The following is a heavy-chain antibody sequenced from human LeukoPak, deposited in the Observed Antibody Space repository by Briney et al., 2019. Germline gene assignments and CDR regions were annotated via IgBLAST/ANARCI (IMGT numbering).Heavy chain of an antibody. Sequence: GGSLRLSCAASVFTFTSYSMNWVRQPPGKGLEWVSSISSSSSYIYYADSVKGRFTTSRENAKNSLYLQMTSLRAEDTAVYYCATHQGTGTSGGQGNLVTVSS. CDR3: ATHQGTGTS. D-gene: IGHD1-1*01. V-gene: IGHV3-21*01. CDR2: ISSSSSYI. J-gene: IGHJ4*02. CDR1: VFTFTSYS.